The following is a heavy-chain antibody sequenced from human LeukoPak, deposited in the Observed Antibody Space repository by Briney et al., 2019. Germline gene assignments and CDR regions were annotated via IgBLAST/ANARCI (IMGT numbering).Heavy chain of an antibody. CDR2: IWYDGSNK. D-gene: IGHD1-26*01. V-gene: IGHV3-33*01. J-gene: IGHJ4*02. CDR3: ARDGVGATQDY. Sequence: GRSLRLSCAASGFTFSSYGMHWVRQAPGKGLEWVAVIWYDGSNKYYADSVKGRFTISRDNSKNTLYLQMNSLRAEDTAVYYCARDGVGATQDYWGQGTLVTVSS. CDR1: GFTFSSYG.